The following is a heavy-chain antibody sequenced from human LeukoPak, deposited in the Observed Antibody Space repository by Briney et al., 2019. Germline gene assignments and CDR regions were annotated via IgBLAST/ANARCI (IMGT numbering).Heavy chain of an antibody. J-gene: IGHJ4*02. V-gene: IGHV3-23*01. Sequence: GGSLRLSCAASGFTFSSYAMSWVRQAPGKGLKWVSAISGSGGSTYYADSVKGRFTISRDNSKNTLYLQMNSLRAEDTAVYYCAKVVTPGYCSGGSCYPTHYYFDYWGQGTLVTVSS. CDR3: AKVVTPGYCSGGSCYPTHYYFDY. CDR1: GFTFSSYA. D-gene: IGHD2-15*01. CDR2: ISGSGGST.